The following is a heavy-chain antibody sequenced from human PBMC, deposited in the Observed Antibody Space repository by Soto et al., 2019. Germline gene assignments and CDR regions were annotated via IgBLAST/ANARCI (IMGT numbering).Heavy chain of an antibody. CDR3: ARGPYYYDIPHAFDI. V-gene: IGHV1-69*13. Sequence: SVKVSCKASGGTFSSYAISWVRQAPGQGLEWMGGIIPIFGTANYAQKFQGRVTITADESTSTAYMELSSLRSEDTAVYYCARGPYYYDIPHAFDIWGQGTMVTVSS. CDR1: GGTFSSYA. CDR2: IIPIFGTA. D-gene: IGHD3-22*01. J-gene: IGHJ3*02.